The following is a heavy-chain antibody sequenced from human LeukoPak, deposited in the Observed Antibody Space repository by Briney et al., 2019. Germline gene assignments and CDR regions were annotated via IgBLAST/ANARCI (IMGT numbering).Heavy chain of an antibody. CDR2: INPNSGGT. D-gene: IGHD6-6*01. Sequence: ASVKVSCKASGYTFTCYYMHWVRQAPGQGLEWMGWINPNSGGTNYAQKFQGRVTMTRDTSISTAYMELSRLRSDDTAVYYCARAAHIYSSSVRYWGQGTLVTVSS. CDR1: GYTFTCYY. V-gene: IGHV1-2*02. J-gene: IGHJ4*02. CDR3: ARAAHIYSSSVRY.